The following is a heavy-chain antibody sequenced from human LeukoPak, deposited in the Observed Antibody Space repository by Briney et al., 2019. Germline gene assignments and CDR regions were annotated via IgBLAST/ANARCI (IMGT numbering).Heavy chain of an antibody. CDR3: ARDRSDYGGNPDY. CDR1: GYSISSGYY. D-gene: IGHD4-23*01. V-gene: IGHV4-38-2*02. Sequence: PSETLSLTCTVSGYSISSGYYWGWIRQPPGKGLEWIGSIYHSGSTYYNPSLKSRVTISVDTSKNQFSLKLSSVTAADTAVYYCARDRSDYGGNPDYWGQGTLVTVSS. J-gene: IGHJ4*02. CDR2: IYHSGST.